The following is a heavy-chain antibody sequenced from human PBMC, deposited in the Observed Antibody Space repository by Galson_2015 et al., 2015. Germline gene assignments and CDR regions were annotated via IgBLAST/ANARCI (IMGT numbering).Heavy chain of an antibody. V-gene: IGHV3-23*01. J-gene: IGHJ4*02. CDR2: ISGSGGST. CDR3: ANDRSSSWCLVYYFDY. CDR1: GFTFSSYA. Sequence: SLRLSCAASGFTFSSYAMSWVRQAPGKGLEWVSAISGSGGSTYYADSVKGRFTISRDNSKNTLYLQMNSLRAEDTAVYYCANDRSSSWCLVYYFDYWGQGSLVTVSS. D-gene: IGHD6-13*01.